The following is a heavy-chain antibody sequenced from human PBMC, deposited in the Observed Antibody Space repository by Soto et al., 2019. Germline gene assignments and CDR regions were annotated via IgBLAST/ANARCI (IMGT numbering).Heavy chain of an antibody. Sequence: SVKVSCKASRGTCSSYAISGVLQSPVQWREWMGGIIPIFGTANYAQKFQGRVTITADESTSTAYMELSSLRSEDTAVYYCARAPIVVVPAALYYYYGMDVWGQGTTVTVSS. D-gene: IGHD2-2*01. J-gene: IGHJ6*02. V-gene: IGHV1-69*13. CDR3: ARAPIVVVPAALYYYYGMDV. CDR2: IIPIFGTA. CDR1: RGTCSSYA.